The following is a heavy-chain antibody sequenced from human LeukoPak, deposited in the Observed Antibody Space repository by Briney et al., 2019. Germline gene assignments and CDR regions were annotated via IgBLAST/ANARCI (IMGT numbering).Heavy chain of an antibody. CDR3: VKGGSSWPYFDY. J-gene: IGHJ4*02. CDR2: ISGGGGGI. D-gene: IGHD6-13*01. CDR1: GFTFNSYT. V-gene: IGHV3-23*01. Sequence: PGGSLRLSCAASGFTFNSYTMSWVRQAPGKGLEWVSAISGGGGGIYYADSVKGRFTISRDNSKNTLYLQMNSLRAEDTAVYYRVKGGSSWPYFDYWGQSPLLTVSS.